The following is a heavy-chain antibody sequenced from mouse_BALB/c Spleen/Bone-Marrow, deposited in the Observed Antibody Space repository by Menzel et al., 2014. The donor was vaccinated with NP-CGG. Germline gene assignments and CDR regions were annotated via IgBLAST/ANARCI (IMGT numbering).Heavy chain of an antibody. CDR3: ARDYYGSLYAMDY. D-gene: IGHD1-1*01. CDR2: IWAGGST. J-gene: IGHJ4*01. CDR1: GFSLTSYG. V-gene: IGHV2-9*02. Sequence: QVQLQQSGPGLVAPSQSLSITCTVSGFSLTSYGVHWVRQPPGKGLEWLGVIWAGGSTNYNSALMSRLSISKDNSKSQVFLKTNSLQTDDTAMYYCARDYYGSLYAMDYWGQGTSVTVSS.